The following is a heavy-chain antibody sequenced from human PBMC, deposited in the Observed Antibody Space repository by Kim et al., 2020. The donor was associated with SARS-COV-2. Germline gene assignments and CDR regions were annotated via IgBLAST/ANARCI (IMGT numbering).Heavy chain of an antibody. CDR3: AAHTVAAAGYFDY. V-gene: IGHV3-9*01. Sequence: YADSVKGRLTISRDNAKNSLYLQMNSLRAEDTALYYCAAHTVAAAGYFDYWGQGTLVTVSS. J-gene: IGHJ4*02. D-gene: IGHD6-13*01.